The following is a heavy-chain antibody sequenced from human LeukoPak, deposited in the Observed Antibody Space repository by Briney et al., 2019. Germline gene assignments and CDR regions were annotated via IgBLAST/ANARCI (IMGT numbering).Heavy chain of an antibody. CDR3: ARGYDYNWFDH. V-gene: IGHV3-74*01. Sequence: PGGSLRLSCAASGFTFSSYWMHWVRQAPGKGLVWVSRLNSDGSSTDYAGSVKGRFTISRDNARNTLYLQMNSLRAEDTAVYYCARGYDYNWFDHWGQGTLVTVSS. D-gene: IGHD5-12*01. CDR1: GFTFSSYW. J-gene: IGHJ5*02. CDR2: LNSDGSST.